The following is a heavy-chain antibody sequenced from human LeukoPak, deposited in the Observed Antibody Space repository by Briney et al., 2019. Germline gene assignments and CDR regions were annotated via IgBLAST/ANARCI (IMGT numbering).Heavy chain of an antibody. CDR1: GYTLTELS. CDR3: ARVPAGGEQWLAY. D-gene: IGHD6-19*01. J-gene: IGHJ4*02. Sequence: GASVKVSCKVSGYTLTELSMHWVRQAPGKGLEWMGGFDPEDGETIYAQKFQGRVTMTEDTSTDTAYMELRSLRSDDTAVYYCARVPAGGEQWLAYWGQGTLVTVSS. CDR2: FDPEDGET. V-gene: IGHV1-24*01.